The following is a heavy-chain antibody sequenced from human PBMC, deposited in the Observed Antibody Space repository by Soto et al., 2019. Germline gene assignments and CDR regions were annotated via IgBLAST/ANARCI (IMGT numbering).Heavy chain of an antibody. V-gene: IGHV1-2*04. J-gene: IGHJ5*02. CDR1: GYTFTGYY. CDR3: ARDLSSSWYRGAKYNWFDP. Sequence: ASVKVSCKASGYTFTGYYMHWVRQAPGQGLEWMGWINPNSGGTNYAQKFQGWVTMTRDTSISTAYMELSRLRSDDTAVYYCARDLSSSWYRGAKYNWFDPWGQGTLVTVSS. D-gene: IGHD6-13*01. CDR2: INPNSGGT.